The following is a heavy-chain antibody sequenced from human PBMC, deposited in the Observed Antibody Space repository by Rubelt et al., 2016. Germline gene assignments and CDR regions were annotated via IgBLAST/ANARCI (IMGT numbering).Heavy chain of an antibody. J-gene: IGHJ4*02. Sequence: QVQLQESGPGLVKPSETLSLTCTVSGGSISSYYWSRIRQPPGKGLEWIGYIYYSGSTNYNPSLKSRVTISVDTSKNQFSLKLSSGTAADTAVYYCASSGRGPDFDYWGQGTLVTVSS. CDR1: GGSISSYY. V-gene: IGHV4-59*01. D-gene: IGHD1-26*01. CDR3: ASSGRGPDFDY. CDR2: IYYSGST.